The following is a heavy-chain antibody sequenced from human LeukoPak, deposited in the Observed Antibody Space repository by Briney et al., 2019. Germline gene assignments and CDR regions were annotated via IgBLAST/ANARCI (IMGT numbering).Heavy chain of an antibody. J-gene: IGHJ6*02. Sequence: PGGSLRLSCAASGFTFSSYWMSWVRQAPGKGLEWVANIKQDGSEKYYVDSVKGRFTISRDNAKKSLYLQMNSLRAADTAVYYCARAKRETSTRPWTSGMDVWGQGTRVTVSS. CDR1: GFTFSSYW. CDR3: ARAKRETSTRPWTSGMDV. D-gene: IGHD3/OR15-3a*01. V-gene: IGHV3-7*01. CDR2: IKQDGSEK.